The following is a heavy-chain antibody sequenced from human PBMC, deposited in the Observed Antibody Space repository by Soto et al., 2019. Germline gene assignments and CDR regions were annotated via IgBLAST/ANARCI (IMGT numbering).Heavy chain of an antibody. V-gene: IGHV4-34*01. CDR3: ARVGYDILTGYLPYYYFDY. CDR2: INHSGST. J-gene: IGHJ4*02. Sequence: PSETLSLTCAVYGGSFSGYYWSWIRQPPGKGLEWIGEINHSGSTNYNPSLKSRVTISVDTSKNQFSLKLSSVTAADTAVYYCARVGYDILTGYLPYYYFDYWGQGTLVTSPQ. CDR1: GGSFSGYY. D-gene: IGHD3-9*01.